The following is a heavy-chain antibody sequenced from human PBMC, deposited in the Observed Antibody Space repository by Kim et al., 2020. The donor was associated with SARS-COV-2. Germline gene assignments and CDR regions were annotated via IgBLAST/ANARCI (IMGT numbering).Heavy chain of an antibody. J-gene: IGHJ4*02. D-gene: IGHD6-6*01. Sequence: QKFQGRVTMTRDTSTSTVYMELSSLRSEDTAVYYCARSLWSIAARNLDYWGQGTLVTVSS. V-gene: IGHV1-46*01. CDR3: ARSLWSIAARNLDY.